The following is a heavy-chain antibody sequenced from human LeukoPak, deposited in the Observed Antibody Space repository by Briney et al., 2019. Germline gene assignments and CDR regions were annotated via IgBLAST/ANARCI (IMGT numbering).Heavy chain of an antibody. CDR1: GGSISSGAYY. V-gene: IGHV4-30-4*01. Sequence: SETLSLTCTVSGGSISSGAYYWSWIRQPPGKGLEWIGHIYYSGSTYCNPSLQSRVSLSVDTSKSQFSLILNSVTAADTAVYYCARGDSSSWSFKIWGQGSLVTVSS. CDR2: IYYSGST. J-gene: IGHJ4*02. D-gene: IGHD6-13*01. CDR3: ARGDSSSWSFKI.